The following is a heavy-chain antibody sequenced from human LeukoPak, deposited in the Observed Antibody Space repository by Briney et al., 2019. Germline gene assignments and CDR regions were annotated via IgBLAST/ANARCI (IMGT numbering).Heavy chain of an antibody. CDR1: RGSISSYY. J-gene: IGHJ4*02. CDR2: IYYSGST. Sequence: SETLSLTCTVSRGSISSYYWSWIRQPPGKGLEWIGYIYYSGSTNYNPSLKSRVTISVDTSKNQFSLKLSSVTAADTAVYYCARSSGYSYGLDYWGQGTLVTVSS. D-gene: IGHD5-18*01. CDR3: ARSSGYSYGLDY. V-gene: IGHV4-59*01.